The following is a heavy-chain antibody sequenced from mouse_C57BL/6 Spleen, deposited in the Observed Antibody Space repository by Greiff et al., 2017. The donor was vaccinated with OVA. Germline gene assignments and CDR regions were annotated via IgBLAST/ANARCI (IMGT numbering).Heavy chain of an antibody. CDR3: TRDQGDYYAMDY. J-gene: IGHJ4*01. V-gene: IGHV5-9-1*02. Sequence: DVHLVESGEGLVKPGGSLKLSCAASGFTFSSYAMSWVRQTPEKRLEWVAYISSGGDYIYYADTVKGRFTISRDNARNTLYLQMSSLKSEDTAMYYCTRDQGDYYAMDYWGQGTSVTVSS. CDR2: ISSGGDYI. D-gene: IGHD3-2*02. CDR1: GFTFSSYA.